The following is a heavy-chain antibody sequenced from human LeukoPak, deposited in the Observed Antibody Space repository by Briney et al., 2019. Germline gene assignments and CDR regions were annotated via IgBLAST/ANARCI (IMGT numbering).Heavy chain of an antibody. J-gene: IGHJ6*03. Sequence: ASVKVSCKASGYTFTRYGISWVRQAPGQGLEWMGWISGYNGNTKYAQKLQGRVTMTTETSTSTAYMELRSLRSDDTAVYYCARYVVLGMTTIGDYYYMDVWGKGTTVTVSS. CDR2: ISGYNGNT. CDR3: ARYVVLGMTTIGDYYYMDV. V-gene: IGHV1-18*01. CDR1: GYTFTRYG. D-gene: IGHD3-22*01.